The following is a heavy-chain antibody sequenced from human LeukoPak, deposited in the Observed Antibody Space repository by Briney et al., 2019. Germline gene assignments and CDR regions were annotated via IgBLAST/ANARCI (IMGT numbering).Heavy chain of an antibody. D-gene: IGHD1-1*01. J-gene: IGHJ6*02. CDR1: GFTFSSYG. V-gene: IGHV3-33*01. CDR2: IWYDGSNK. CDR3: ARVFPTHYYYGMDV. Sequence: GRSLRLSCAASGFTFSSYGMHWVRQAPGKGLEWVAVIWYDGSNKYYADSVKGRFTISRDNSKNTLYLQMNSLRAEDTAVYYCARVFPTHYYYGMDVWGQGTTVTVSS.